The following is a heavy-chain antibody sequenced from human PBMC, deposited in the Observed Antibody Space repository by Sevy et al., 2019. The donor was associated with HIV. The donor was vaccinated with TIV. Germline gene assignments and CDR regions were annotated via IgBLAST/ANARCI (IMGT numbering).Heavy chain of an antibody. CDR2: IYHSGST. J-gene: IGHJ4*02. CDR1: GYSISSGYY. CDR3: ARTADYDFWSGYYRY. D-gene: IGHD3-3*01. V-gene: IGHV4-38-2*01. Sequence: KHSETLSLTCAVSGYSISSGYYWGWIRQPPGKGLEWIGSIYHSGSTYYNPSLKSRVTISVDTSKNQFSLKLSSVTAADTAVYYCARTADYDFWSGYYRYWGQGTLVTVSS.